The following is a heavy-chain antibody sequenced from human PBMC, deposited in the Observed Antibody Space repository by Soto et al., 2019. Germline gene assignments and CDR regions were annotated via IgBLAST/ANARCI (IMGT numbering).Heavy chain of an antibody. D-gene: IGHD2-2*02. V-gene: IGHV1-69*01. J-gene: IGHJ6*02. CDR3: AIPLRDRNYYYGMAV. CDR1: GGTFSKYA. CDR2: TIPMFGTP. Sequence: QVQLVQSGAEMQQPGASVRVSCKASGGTFSKYAFSWVRQAPGQGLEWLGGTIPMFGTPNYAQKFQGRVAISADESTDTVYMELSSLRSEDTAVYLFAIPLRDRNYYYGMAVWGQGTTVTVSS.